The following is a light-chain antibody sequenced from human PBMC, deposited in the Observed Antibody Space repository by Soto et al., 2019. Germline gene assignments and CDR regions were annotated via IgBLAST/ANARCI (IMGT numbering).Light chain of an antibody. CDR2: EVS. CDR3: SSYTSTTTRV. V-gene: IGLV2-14*01. J-gene: IGLJ1*01. CDR1: SSDVGGYNY. Sequence: QSVLAQPASVSGSPGQSITISCTGTSSDVGGYNYVSWYQQHPGKAPKLMIYEVSNRPSGVSNRFSGSKSGSTASLTISGLQAEDEADYYCSSYTSTTTRVFGTGTKV.